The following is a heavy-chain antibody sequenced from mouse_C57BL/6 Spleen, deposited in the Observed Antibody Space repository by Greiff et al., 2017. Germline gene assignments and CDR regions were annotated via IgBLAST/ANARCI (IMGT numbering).Heavy chain of an antibody. D-gene: IGHD2-5*01. CDR2: INPNNGGT. Sequence: EVQLQQSGPELVKPGASVKISCKASGYTFTDYYMNWVKQSHGQSLEWLGDINPNNGGTSYNQKFKGNATLTVDKSSSTAYMELRSLTSEDSAVYYCANPYYSNYGSFAYWGQGTLVTVSA. CDR3: ANPYYSNYGSFAY. J-gene: IGHJ3*01. CDR1: GYTFTDYY. V-gene: IGHV1-26*01.